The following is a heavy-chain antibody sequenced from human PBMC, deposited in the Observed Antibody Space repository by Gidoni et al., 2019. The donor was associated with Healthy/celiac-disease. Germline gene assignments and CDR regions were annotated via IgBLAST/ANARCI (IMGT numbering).Heavy chain of an antibody. J-gene: IGHJ4*02. CDR1: GGSISSGAYY. CDR2: IYYSGST. Sequence: QVQLQESCPGLVKPSQTLSLTCTVSGGSISSGAYYWSWIRQPPGKGLEWIGYIYYSGSTYYNPSLKSRVTISVDTSKNQFSLKLSSVTAADTAVYYCARQHCSSTSCPDYFDYWGQGTLVTVSS. CDR3: ARQHCSSTSCPDYFDY. V-gene: IGHV4-30-4*01. D-gene: IGHD2-2*01.